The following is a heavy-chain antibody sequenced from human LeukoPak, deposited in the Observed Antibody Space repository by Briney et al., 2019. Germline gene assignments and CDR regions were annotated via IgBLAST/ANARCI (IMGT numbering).Heavy chain of an antibody. J-gene: IGHJ6*03. CDR1: GGSISSYY. CDR2: IYYSGST. Sequence: SETLSLTCTVSGGSISSYYWSWLRQPPGKGLEWIGYIYYSGSTNYNPSLKSRVTISVDTSKNQFSLKLSSVTAADTAVYYCARGDDFWSGYYYYMDVWGKGTTVTVSS. CDR3: ARGDDFWSGYYYYMDV. V-gene: IGHV4-59*01. D-gene: IGHD3-3*01.